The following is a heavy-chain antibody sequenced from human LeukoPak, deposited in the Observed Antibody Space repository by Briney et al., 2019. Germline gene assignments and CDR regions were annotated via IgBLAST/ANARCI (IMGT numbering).Heavy chain of an antibody. Sequence: VASVKVSCKASRGTFSSYALSWVRQAPGQGLEWMGRIIPIFGIANYAQKFQGRVTITADKSTSTAYMELSSLRSEDTAVYYCARDTVTTYYNWFDPWGQGTLVTVSS. V-gene: IGHV1-69*04. D-gene: IGHD4-17*01. CDR2: IIPIFGIA. J-gene: IGHJ5*02. CDR1: RGTFSSYA. CDR3: ARDTVTTYYNWFDP.